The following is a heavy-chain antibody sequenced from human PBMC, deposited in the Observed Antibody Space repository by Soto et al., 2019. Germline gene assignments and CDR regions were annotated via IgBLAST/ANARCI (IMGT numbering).Heavy chain of an antibody. D-gene: IGHD6-13*01. J-gene: IGHJ5*02. V-gene: IGHV4-59*01. Sequence: SETLSLTCPVSGGSISSYYWSWIRQPPGKGLEWIGYIYYSGSTNYNPSLKSRVTISVDTSKNQFSLKLSSVTAADTAVYYCARSPSHSSSWYFNWFDPWGQGTLVTVSS. CDR1: GGSISSYY. CDR2: IYYSGST. CDR3: ARSPSHSSSWYFNWFDP.